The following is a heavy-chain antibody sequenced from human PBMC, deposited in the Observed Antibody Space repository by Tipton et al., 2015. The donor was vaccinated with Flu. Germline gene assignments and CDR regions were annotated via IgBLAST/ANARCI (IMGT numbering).Heavy chain of an antibody. J-gene: IGHJ4*02. D-gene: IGHD3-22*01. CDR2: IYTSGGS. CDR1: GGSLSSYY. CDR3: ARDPAGYYDNSAYYIFDY. Sequence: TLSLTCTVSGGSLSSYYWSWIRQPAGKGLEWIGRIYTSGGSKYNPSLRGRLTMSVDASKREFSLKLSSVTAADTAVYYCARDPAGYYDNSAYYIFDYWGQGTLVTVSS. V-gene: IGHV4-4*07.